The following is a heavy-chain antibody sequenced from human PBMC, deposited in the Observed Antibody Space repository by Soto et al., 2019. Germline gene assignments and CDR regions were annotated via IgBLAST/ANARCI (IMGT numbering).Heavy chain of an antibody. J-gene: IGHJ4*02. CDR2: VFHTGTT. V-gene: IGHV4-4*02. Sequence: QVQLQESGPGLVKPSGTLSLTCAVSGDSVSSPYYWCWVRQPPGKGLEWIGEVFHTGTTSYTPSRRSRVTISMDKSINQFSLDLSSVTAADTAVYYCARSAGWYAVHSWGPGTLVIVSS. D-gene: IGHD6-19*01. CDR1: GDSVSSPYY. CDR3: ARSAGWYAVHS.